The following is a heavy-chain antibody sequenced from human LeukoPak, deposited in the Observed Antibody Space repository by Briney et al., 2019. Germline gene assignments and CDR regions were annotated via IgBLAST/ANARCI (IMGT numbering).Heavy chain of an antibody. Sequence: SETLSLTCAVYGGSITGYYWSWIRQPPGKGLEWVGKIHYTGATSYNPSLKSRATISIDTSKNQVSLKLSSVTAADTAVYYCARGNILSGYCFDFWGQGALVTVSS. CDR3: ARGNILSGYCFDF. V-gene: IGHV4-34*01. D-gene: IGHD3-9*01. CDR2: IHYTGAT. CDR1: GGSITGYY. J-gene: IGHJ4*02.